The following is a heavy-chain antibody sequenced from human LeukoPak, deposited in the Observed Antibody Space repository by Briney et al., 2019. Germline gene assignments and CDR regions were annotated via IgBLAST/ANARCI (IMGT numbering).Heavy chain of an antibody. CDR1: GGTFSSYT. Sequence: SVKVSCKASGGTFSSYTISWVRQAPGQGLEWMGRIIPILGIANYAQKFQGRVTITADKSTSTAYMELSGLRSGDTAVYYCARDRQYQLLKVLYNWCEPGGQGTLVTVSA. CDR2: IIPILGIA. J-gene: IGHJ5*02. CDR3: ARDRQYQLLKVLYNWCEP. V-gene: IGHV1-69*04. D-gene: IGHD2-2*01.